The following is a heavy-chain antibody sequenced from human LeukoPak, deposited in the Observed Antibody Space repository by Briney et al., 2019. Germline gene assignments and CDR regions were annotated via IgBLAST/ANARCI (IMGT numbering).Heavy chain of an antibody. J-gene: IGHJ4*02. CDR2: IGIRGDT. D-gene: IGHD6-19*01. V-gene: IGHV3-13*01. CDR1: GFTFIDYD. Sequence: GGSLRLSCAASGFTFIDYDMHWVRQVIGKGLGWVSAIGIRGDTHYSGSVKGRFTISRENAESSLYLQMNSLRAEDTAVYYCARGGIQVSGIDEFDYWGQGTLVTVSS. CDR3: ARGGIQVSGIDEFDY.